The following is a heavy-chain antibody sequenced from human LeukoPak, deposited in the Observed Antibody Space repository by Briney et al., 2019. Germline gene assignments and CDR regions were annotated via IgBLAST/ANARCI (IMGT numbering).Heavy chain of an antibody. CDR2: ISSSSTI. CDR1: GFTLSSSG. CDR3: ARDRPLAF. D-gene: IGHD3-3*02. V-gene: IGHV3-48*04. J-gene: IGHJ4*02. Sequence: GGSLRLSCGTSGFTLSSSGMNWVRQAPGKGLEWISYISSSSTIYYVDSVKGRFTISRDNAKNSLYLQMSSLRVEDTAMYYCARDRPLAFWGQGTLVTVSS.